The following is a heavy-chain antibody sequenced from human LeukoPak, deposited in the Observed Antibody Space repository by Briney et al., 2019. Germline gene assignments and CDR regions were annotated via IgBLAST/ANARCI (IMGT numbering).Heavy chain of an antibody. J-gene: IGHJ3*02. Sequence: QPGRSLRLSCAASGFTFDDYAMHWVRQAPGKGLEWVSGINWNSGSIGYADSVKGRFTISRDNAKNSLYLQMNSLRVEDTAVYYCARDPMVLEWSLDAFDIWGRGTMVTVSS. CDR1: GFTFDDYA. CDR2: INWNSGSI. CDR3: ARDPMVLEWSLDAFDI. D-gene: IGHD3-3*01. V-gene: IGHV3-9*01.